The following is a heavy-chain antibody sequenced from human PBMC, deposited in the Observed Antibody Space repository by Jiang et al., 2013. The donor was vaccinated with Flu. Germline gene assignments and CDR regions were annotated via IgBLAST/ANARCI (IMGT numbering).Heavy chain of an antibody. Sequence: RLSCAASGFTFSSYSMNWVRQAPGKGLEWVSYISSSSSTIYYADSVKGRFTISRDNAKNSLYLQMNSLRDEDTAVYYCATVGPQSSGWYYYFDYWGQGTLVTVSS. V-gene: IGHV3-48*02. J-gene: IGHJ4*02. CDR2: ISSSSSTI. D-gene: IGHD6-19*01. CDR3: ATVGPQSSGWYYYFDY. CDR1: GFTFSSYS.